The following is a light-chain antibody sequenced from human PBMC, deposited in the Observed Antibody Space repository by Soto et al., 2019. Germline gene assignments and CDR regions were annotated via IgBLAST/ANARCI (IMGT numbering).Light chain of an antibody. CDR1: QSVSSSF. V-gene: IGKV3-20*01. J-gene: IGKJ1*01. Sequence: EIVLTQSPGTLSLSPGERATLSCRASQSVSSSFLAWYQQKAGQAPRLLIYGASSRATGIPDRFSGSGSGTDFTLPISRLEPEDFAVYYCQQYDRSPWTFGQGTKVEIK. CDR3: QQYDRSPWT. CDR2: GAS.